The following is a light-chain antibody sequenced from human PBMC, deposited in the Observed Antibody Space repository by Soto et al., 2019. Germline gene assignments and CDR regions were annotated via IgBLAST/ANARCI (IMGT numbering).Light chain of an antibody. Sequence: EIVMTQSPATLSVSPGERATLSCRASQSVSTNLAWYQQKPGQALRLLIYGASTRATGIPARFSGSGSGTEYTLTISSVQSEDFAVYYCLQYNDWHRTFGQGTKVEVK. CDR2: GAS. CDR1: QSVSTN. CDR3: LQYNDWHRT. J-gene: IGKJ1*01. V-gene: IGKV3-15*01.